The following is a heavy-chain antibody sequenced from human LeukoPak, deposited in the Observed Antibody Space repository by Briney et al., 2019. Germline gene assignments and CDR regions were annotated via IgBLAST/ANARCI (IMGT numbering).Heavy chain of an antibody. CDR3: AKDETTVTTYYYYYYMDV. J-gene: IGHJ6*03. D-gene: IGHD4-17*01. CDR2: ISSSGSTI. CDR1: GFTFSSYE. V-gene: IGHV3-48*03. Sequence: PGGSLRLSCAASGFTFSSYEMNWVRQAPGKGLEWVSYISSSGSTIYYADSVKGRFTISRDNSKNTLYLQMNSLRAEDTAVYYCAKDETTVTTYYYYYYMDVWGKGTTVTISS.